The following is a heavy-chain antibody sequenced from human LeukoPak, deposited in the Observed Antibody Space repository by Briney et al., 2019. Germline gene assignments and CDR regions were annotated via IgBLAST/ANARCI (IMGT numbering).Heavy chain of an antibody. J-gene: IGHJ3*02. CDR3: AKGTSSLNYDAFDI. D-gene: IGHD6-19*01. CDR1: GFNFSSFG. CDR2: ISFIIST. V-gene: IGHV3-23*01. Sequence: GSLRLSCAASGFNFSSFGVNWVRQGPGKGLGWVSGISFIISTWSADSVKGRFTISRDNSKNTVYLQMNSLRDDDTAVYYCAKGTSSLNYDAFDIWGQGTLVTVSS.